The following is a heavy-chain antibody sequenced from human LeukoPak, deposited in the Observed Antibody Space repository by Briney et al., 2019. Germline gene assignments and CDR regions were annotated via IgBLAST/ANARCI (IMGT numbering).Heavy chain of an antibody. CDR1: GFTLSSYA. D-gene: IGHD2-15*01. Sequence: GGSLRLSCAASGFTLSSYAMSWVRQGPGKGLEWVSAISVSGNTYHADSVKGRFTISRDSYKNTLYLQMNSLRAEDAAVYYCAKAPVTTCSGAYCNPFDYWGQGTLVTVSS. V-gene: IGHV3-23*01. CDR3: AKAPVTTCSGAYCNPFDY. CDR2: ISVSGNT. J-gene: IGHJ4*02.